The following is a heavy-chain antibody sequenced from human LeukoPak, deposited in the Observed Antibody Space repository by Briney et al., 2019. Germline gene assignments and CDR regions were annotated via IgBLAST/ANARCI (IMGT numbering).Heavy chain of an antibody. Sequence: GGSLRLSCAVSGFTFSTYAMSWVRQAPGKGLEWVSAISGSGGSTYYADSVKGRFTISRDNSKNTLYLQMTSMRAEDKAVYYCAKDSSGYPGGDAFDIWGHGTMVTVSS. J-gene: IGHJ3*02. CDR3: AKDSSGYPGGDAFDI. CDR2: ISGSGGST. V-gene: IGHV3-23*01. D-gene: IGHD3-22*01. CDR1: GFTFSTYA.